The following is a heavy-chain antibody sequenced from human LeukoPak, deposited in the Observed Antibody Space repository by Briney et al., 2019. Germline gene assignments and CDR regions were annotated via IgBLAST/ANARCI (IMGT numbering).Heavy chain of an antibody. D-gene: IGHD2-15*01. V-gene: IGHV3-30*02. CDR2: IRYDGSNK. J-gene: IGHJ3*02. CDR3: AKKAIVVVVAATFDAFDI. Sequence: GGSLRLSCAASGFTFSSYGMHWVRQAPGKGLEWVAFIRYDGSNKYYADSVKGRFTISRDNSKNTLYLQMNSLRAEDTAVYYCAKKAIVVVVAATFDAFDIWGQGTMVTVSS. CDR1: GFTFSSYG.